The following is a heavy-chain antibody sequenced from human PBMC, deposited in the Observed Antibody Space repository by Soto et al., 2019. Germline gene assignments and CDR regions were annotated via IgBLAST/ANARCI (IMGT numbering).Heavy chain of an antibody. CDR2: IYWDDEK. D-gene: IGHD6-6*01. CDR1: GFSLTTSGVG. V-gene: IGHV2-5*02. Sequence: QITLKESGPTLVKPTQTLTLTCTFSGFSLTTSGVGVGWIRQPPGKALERLALIYWDDEKRYSPSLQSRLTITKDTSKNQVDLTVTNMNPADTGTYYWAHRLYASSDDAFDIWGQGTMVYVSS. CDR3: AHRLYASSDDAFDI. J-gene: IGHJ3*02.